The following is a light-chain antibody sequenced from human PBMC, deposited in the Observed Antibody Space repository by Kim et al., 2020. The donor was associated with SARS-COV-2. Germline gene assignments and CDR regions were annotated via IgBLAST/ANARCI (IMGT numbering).Light chain of an antibody. J-gene: IGKJ5*01. CDR3: LQHSTYPIT. CDR1: QDIRND. V-gene: IGKV1-17*01. Sequence: ASVGARVTITCRARQDIRNDLGWYQQNPGRAPKRLIYGASSLQSGVPSRFSGSGSGTEFTLTITSVQPEDFATYFCLQHSTYPITFGQGTRLEIK. CDR2: GAS.